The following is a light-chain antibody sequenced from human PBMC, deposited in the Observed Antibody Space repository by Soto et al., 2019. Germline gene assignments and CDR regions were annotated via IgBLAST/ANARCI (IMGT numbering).Light chain of an antibody. CDR1: QTISTW. CDR2: KAS. J-gene: IGKJ1*01. Sequence: DIQMTQSPSTLSASVGDRVTITCRASQTISTWLAWYQQKPGKAPKLLIYKASILESGVPSRFSGSGSGTEFTLTISSLQPEDFATYYCQQYNSYWTFAQGTKVDSK. V-gene: IGKV1-5*03. CDR3: QQYNSYWT.